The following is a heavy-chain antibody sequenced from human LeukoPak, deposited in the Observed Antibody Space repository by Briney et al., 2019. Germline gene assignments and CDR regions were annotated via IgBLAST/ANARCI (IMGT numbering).Heavy chain of an antibody. CDR3: ARANRYCSGGSCSYYYYGMDV. V-gene: IGHV1-8*02. J-gene: IGHJ6*02. CDR2: MNPNSGNT. CDR1: GYTFTSYY. D-gene: IGHD2-15*01. Sequence: ASVKISCKASGYTFTSYYMHWVRQATGQGLEWMGWMNPNSGNTGYAQKFQGRVTMTRNTSISTAYMELSSLRSEDTAVYYCARANRYCSGGSCSYYYYGMDVWGQGTTVTVSS.